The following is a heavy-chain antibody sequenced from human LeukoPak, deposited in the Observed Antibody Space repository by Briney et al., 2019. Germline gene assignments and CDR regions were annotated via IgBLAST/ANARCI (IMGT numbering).Heavy chain of an antibody. J-gene: IGHJ4*02. D-gene: IGHD2-2*02. CDR3: AREARRYCTSTTCYMDFFFDY. CDR2: IHSSGST. V-gene: IGHV4-4*07. Sequence: SETLSLTCDVSGGSVSDNHWSWIRLAAGKGLEWIGRIHSSGSTSYNPSLKGRVTLSIDTSKNEFALKLSSMTAADTAVYYCAREARRYCTSTTCYMDFFFDYWGQGTLVTVSS. CDR1: GGSVSDNH.